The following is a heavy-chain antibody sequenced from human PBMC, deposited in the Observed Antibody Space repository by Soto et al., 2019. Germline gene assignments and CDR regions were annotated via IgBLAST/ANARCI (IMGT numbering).Heavy chain of an antibody. D-gene: IGHD2-2*01. CDR1: GYTFTSYY. J-gene: IGHJ4*02. Sequence: VASVKVSCKASGYTFTSYYMHWVRQAPGQGLEWIGIINPSGGSTSYAQKFQSRVTMTRDTSTSTVYIELSSLRSEDTAVYYCARTYQLPTYYFDYWGQGTLVTVSS. V-gene: IGHV1-46*03. CDR3: ARTYQLPTYYFDY. CDR2: INPSGGST.